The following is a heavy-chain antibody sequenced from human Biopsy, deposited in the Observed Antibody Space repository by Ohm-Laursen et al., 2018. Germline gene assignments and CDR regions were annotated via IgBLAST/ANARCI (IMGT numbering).Heavy chain of an antibody. CDR1: GFSFTGYY. V-gene: IGHV1-2*02. CDR3: ALQSVAQMKNFDY. Sequence: ASVKVSCKASGFSFTGYYIHWVRQAPGQGLEWMGWISPKSGGTNYAQKFQGNITMTKTTSVSTAYMEMSRLRSDDTAVYYCALQSVAQMKNFDYWGQGTLVTVSS. CDR2: ISPKSGGT. D-gene: IGHD6-19*01. J-gene: IGHJ4*02.